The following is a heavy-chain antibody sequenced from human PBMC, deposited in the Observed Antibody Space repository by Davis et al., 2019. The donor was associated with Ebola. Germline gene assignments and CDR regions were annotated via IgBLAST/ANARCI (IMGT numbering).Heavy chain of an antibody. V-gene: IGHV1-2*02. J-gene: IGHJ4*02. CDR2: INPNSGGT. CDR1: GYTFTGYY. Sequence: ASVKVSCKASGYTFTGYYMHWVRQAPGQGLEWMGWINPNSGGTNYAQKFQGRVTMTRDTSISTAYMELSRLRSDDTAVYYCARALELDPPGFEYWGQGTLVTVSS. D-gene: IGHD1-7*01. CDR3: ARALELDPPGFEY.